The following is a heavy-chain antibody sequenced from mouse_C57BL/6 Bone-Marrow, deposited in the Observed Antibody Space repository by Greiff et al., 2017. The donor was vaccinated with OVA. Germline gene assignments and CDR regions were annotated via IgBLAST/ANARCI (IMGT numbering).Heavy chain of an antibody. CDR2: ISDGGSYT. D-gene: IGHD1-1*01. V-gene: IGHV5-4*01. CDR3: ARALTTESPLEGFDV. Sequence: EVQVVESGGGLVKPGGSLKLSCAASGFTFSSYAMSWVRQTPEKRLEWVATISDGGSYTYYPDNVKGRFTISRDNAKNNLYLQMSHLKSEDTAMYYCARALTTESPLEGFDVWGTGTTVTVSS. J-gene: IGHJ1*03. CDR1: GFTFSSYA.